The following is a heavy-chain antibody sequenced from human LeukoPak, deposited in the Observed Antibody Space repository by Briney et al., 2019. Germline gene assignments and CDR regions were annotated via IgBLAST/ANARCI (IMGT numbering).Heavy chain of an antibody. V-gene: IGHV3-23*01. Sequence: GGSLRLSCAASGFTFTSYAMSWVRQAPGKGLEWVSAISGSGGSTYYADSVKGRFTISRDNSKNTLYLQMNSLRAEDTAVYYCAKDSRSGSSLDYWGQGTLVTVSS. CDR1: GFTFTSYA. CDR2: ISGSGGST. D-gene: IGHD3-10*01. CDR3: AKDSRSGSSLDY. J-gene: IGHJ4*02.